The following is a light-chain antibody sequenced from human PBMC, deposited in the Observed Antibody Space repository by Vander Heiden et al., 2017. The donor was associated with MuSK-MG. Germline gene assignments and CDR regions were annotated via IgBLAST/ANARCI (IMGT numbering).Light chain of an antibody. Sequence: EIVMTRSPPTLPLPPGEKATLTCRASQSSSSNLACYQQQPGQAPRLLIYGASTSATGIPARFSGSGSGTEFTLTISSLQSEDFAVYYCQQYYNWAPTFGGGTKVEIK. CDR3: QQYYNWAPT. CDR2: GAS. J-gene: IGKJ4*01. V-gene: IGKV3-15*01. CDR1: QSSSSN.